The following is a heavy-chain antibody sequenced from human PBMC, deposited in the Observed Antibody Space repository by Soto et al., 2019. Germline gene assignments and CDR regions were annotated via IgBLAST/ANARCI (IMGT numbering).Heavy chain of an antibody. CDR3: ARAGGLRAVAVDD. CDR1: GGSISSYY. D-gene: IGHD6-19*01. CDR2: IYYSGST. J-gene: IGHJ4*02. Sequence: SETLSLTCTVSGGSISSYYWSWIRQPPGKGLEWIGYIYYSGSTNYNPSLKSRVTISVDRSKNQFSLKLSSVTAADTAVYYCARAGGLRAVAVDDWGQGILVTVSS. V-gene: IGHV4-59*12.